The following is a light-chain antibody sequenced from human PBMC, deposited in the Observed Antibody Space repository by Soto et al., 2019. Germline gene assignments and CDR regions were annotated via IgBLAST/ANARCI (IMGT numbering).Light chain of an antibody. CDR3: QQYGSSPQT. CDR1: QGVTTN. V-gene: IGKV3-20*01. CDR2: DAS. Sequence: EIVMTQSPGTLSVSPGARAPLSCRAGQGVTTNFAWYQQKSGQSPRLLIYDASSRATGIPDRLSGSGSGTEFTLTISRLEPEDFAVYYCQQYGSSPQTFGQGTKVDIK. J-gene: IGKJ1*01.